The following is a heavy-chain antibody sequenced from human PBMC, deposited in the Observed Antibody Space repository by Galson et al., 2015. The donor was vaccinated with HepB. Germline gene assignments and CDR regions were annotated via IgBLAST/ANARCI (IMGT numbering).Heavy chain of an antibody. CDR2: VIPIFETP. D-gene: IGHD2-21*02. CDR3: ARSSCGGDCSSSIPYYCFDY. J-gene: IGHJ4*02. CDR1: RGTFHNYA. Sequence: SVKVSCKASRGTFHNYAFSWMRQAPGQGPEWMGGVIPIFETPRYAQKFQGRVTITADESTSTTYMELSSLRSEDTAVYFCARSSCGGDCSSSIPYYCFDYWGQGTLVTVSS. V-gene: IGHV1-69*13.